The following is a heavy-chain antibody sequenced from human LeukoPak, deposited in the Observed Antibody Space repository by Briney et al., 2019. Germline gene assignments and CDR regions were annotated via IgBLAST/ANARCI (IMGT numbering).Heavy chain of an antibody. V-gene: IGHV3-23*01. CDR1: GFTFNTYA. CDR3: AKAACSSTSCQYYYYYGMDV. CDR2: TIGSGCNT. Sequence: GGSQRLSCAASGFTFNTYAMSWVRQAPGEGLEWVSDTIGSGCNTYCADSVKGRFTISRDNSKNTLYLQMNSLRAEDTAVYYCAKAACSSTSCQYYYYYGMDVWGQGTTVTVSS. D-gene: IGHD2-2*01. J-gene: IGHJ6*02.